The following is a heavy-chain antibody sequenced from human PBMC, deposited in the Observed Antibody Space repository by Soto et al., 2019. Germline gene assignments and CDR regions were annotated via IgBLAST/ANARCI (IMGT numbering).Heavy chain of an antibody. CDR2: IDPSDSYT. D-gene: IGHD2-2*01. CDR3: GRCIVVLPATPVNETDYYRMDV. Sequence: GESLKISCKGSGYSFTSYWISWVRQMPGKGLEWMGRIDPSDSYTNYSPSFQGHVTISADKSISTAYLQWSSLKASDTAMYYCGRCIVVLPATPVNETDYYRMDVWGQGTTVTVSS. CDR1: GYSFTSYW. V-gene: IGHV5-10-1*01. J-gene: IGHJ6*02.